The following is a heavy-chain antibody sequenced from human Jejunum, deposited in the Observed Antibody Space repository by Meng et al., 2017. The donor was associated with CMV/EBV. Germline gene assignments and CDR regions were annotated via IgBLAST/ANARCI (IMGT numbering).Heavy chain of an antibody. CDR3: ASSYYLSGVFDN. V-gene: IGHV5-51*01. J-gene: IGHJ4*02. D-gene: IGHD3-22*01. Sequence: SGYSFPTYWIGWVRPMPGKGPEWMGSIYPGDSDTRYSPSFQGQVSISADRSITTAYLQWSSLKASDTAMYYCASSYYLSGVFDNWGQGTLVTVSS. CDR2: IYPGDSDT. CDR1: GYSFPTYW.